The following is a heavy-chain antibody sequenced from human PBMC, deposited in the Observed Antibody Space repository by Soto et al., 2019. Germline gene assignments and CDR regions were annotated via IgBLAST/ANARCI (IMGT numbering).Heavy chain of an antibody. CDR1: GYSFTSYW. Sequence: GASLKISCKGSGYSFTSYWIGWVRQMPGKGLEWMGIIYPGDSDTRYSPSFQGQVTISADKSISTAYLQWSSLKASDTAMYYCARLLDYYGSGSFISVWGQGTLVTVSS. V-gene: IGHV5-51*01. D-gene: IGHD3-10*01. CDR2: IYPGDSDT. J-gene: IGHJ4*02. CDR3: ARLLDYYGSGSFISV.